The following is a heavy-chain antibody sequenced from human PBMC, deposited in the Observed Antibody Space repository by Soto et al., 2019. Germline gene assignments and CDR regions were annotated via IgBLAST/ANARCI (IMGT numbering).Heavy chain of an antibody. CDR3: AKAGFSSSWSPTYFDY. CDR2: ISSTGDTT. Sequence: GGSLRLSCAASGXAFSSCAMNWIRQGPGKGLEWVSSISSTGDTTYYADSVKGRFTISRDNTKNTLYLQMNSLRAEDTAVYYCAKAGFSSSWSPTYFDYWGQGTLVTVSS. CDR1: GXAFSSCA. V-gene: IGHV3-23*01. J-gene: IGHJ4*02. D-gene: IGHD6-13*01.